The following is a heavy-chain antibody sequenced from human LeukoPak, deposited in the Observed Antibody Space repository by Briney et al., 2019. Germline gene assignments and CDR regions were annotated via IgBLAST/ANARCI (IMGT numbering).Heavy chain of an antibody. D-gene: IGHD2-15*01. CDR3: ARDDIRSGILASAGVRY. V-gene: IGHV3-9*01. Sequence: GGSLRLSCIASGFNLHDHAMHWVRQVPGKGLEWVSGLSSNSAYRAYADSVKGRFTISRDNAKNSLFLFMNSLRAEDTAVYYCARDDIRSGILASAGVRYWGQGTLVTVSS. CDR1: GFNLHDHA. J-gene: IGHJ4*02. CDR2: LSSNSAYR.